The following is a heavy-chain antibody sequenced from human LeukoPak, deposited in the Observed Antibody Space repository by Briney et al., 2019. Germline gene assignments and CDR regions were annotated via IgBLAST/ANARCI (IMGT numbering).Heavy chain of an antibody. CDR2: IKQDGSEK. D-gene: IGHD3-10*01. V-gene: IGHV3-7*01. Sequence: GGSLRLSCAASGFTFSSYWMSWVRQAPGKGLEWVANIKQDGSEKYYVDSVKGRFTISRDNAKNSLYLQMNGLRAEDTAVYYCARDPYYGSGTSRFDFFDYWGQGTLVTVSS. J-gene: IGHJ4*02. CDR1: GFTFSSYW. CDR3: ARDPYYGSGTSRFDFFDY.